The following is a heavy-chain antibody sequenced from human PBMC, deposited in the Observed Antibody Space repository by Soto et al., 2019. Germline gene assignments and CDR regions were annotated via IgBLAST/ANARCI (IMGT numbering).Heavy chain of an antibody. CDR2: IYKSGRT. J-gene: IGHJ4*02. V-gene: IGHV4-39*01. CDR3: ARAPDS. Sequence: QLQLQESGPGLVKPSETLSLTCTVSGGSISSISSSDYWGWIRQSPGKGLEWIGSIYKSGRTYYNPSLNSRVTISVDTSKNQFSLRLTSVTAADTAVYYCARAPDSWGQGTLVTVSS. CDR1: GGSISSISSSDY.